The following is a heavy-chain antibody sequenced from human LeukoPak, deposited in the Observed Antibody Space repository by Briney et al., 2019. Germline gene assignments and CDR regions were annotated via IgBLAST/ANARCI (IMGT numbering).Heavy chain of an antibody. Sequence: PGGSLRLACAASGFTFSSYAMSWVRQAPGKELQWISTISGGGYSTYYAESVKGRFTISKDNSKNTVFLHMNSLSAEDTAVYYCAKAPYSSSWNLYFDDWGQGTLVTVSS. CDR1: GFTFSSYA. CDR3: AKAPYSSSWNLYFDD. J-gene: IGHJ4*02. D-gene: IGHD6-13*01. CDR2: ISGGGYST. V-gene: IGHV3-23*01.